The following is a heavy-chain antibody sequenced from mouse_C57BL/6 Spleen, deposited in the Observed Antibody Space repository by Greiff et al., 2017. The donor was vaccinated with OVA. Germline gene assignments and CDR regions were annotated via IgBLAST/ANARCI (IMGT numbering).Heavy chain of an antibody. CDR2: INPNNGGT. Sequence: EVQLQQSGPELVKPGASVKISCKASGYTFTDYYMNWVKQSHGKSLEWIGDINPNNGGTSYNQKFKGKATLTVDKSSSTAYMELRSQTSEDSAVYYCARCPYYGSSCGYFDYWGQGTTLTVSS. D-gene: IGHD1-1*01. CDR1: GYTFTDYY. V-gene: IGHV1-26*01. J-gene: IGHJ2*01. CDR3: ARCPYYGSSCGYFDY.